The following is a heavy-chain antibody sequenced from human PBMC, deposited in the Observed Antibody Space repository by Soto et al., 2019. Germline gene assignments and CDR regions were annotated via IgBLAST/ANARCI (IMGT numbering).Heavy chain of an antibody. Sequence: QVQLMESGGGVVQPGRSLRLSCTASGFSLSTSVMHWVRQTSGAGLEWVALISHDESNKQYADSVKGRFTISRDILTNTVYLQMNSLRGEDTGVYYCAKEDVSSGYAGTFRHWGQGTLVAVSS. J-gene: IGHJ1*01. CDR3: AKEDVSSGYAGTFRH. V-gene: IGHV3-30*18. CDR2: ISHDESNK. D-gene: IGHD3-22*01. CDR1: GFSLSTSV.